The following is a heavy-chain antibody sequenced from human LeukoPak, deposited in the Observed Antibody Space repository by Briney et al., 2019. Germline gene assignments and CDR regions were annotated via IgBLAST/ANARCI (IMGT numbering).Heavy chain of an antibody. J-gene: IGHJ3*02. D-gene: IGHD6-13*01. CDR3: ARDHQIAAAGLAFDI. V-gene: IGHV4-59*01. Sequence: SETLSLTCAVPGVSITSYYWTWIRQPPGKGLEWIGYIYYSGSTNYNPSLKSRVAISVDTSKNQFSLKLSSVTAADTAVYYCARDHQIAAAGLAFDIWGQGTMVTVSS. CDR1: GVSITSYY. CDR2: IYYSGST.